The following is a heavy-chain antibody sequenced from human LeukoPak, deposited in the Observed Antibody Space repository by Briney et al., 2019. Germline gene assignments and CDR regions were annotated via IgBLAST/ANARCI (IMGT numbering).Heavy chain of an antibody. CDR3: ARDRDYYDSSGYPDY. J-gene: IGHJ4*02. CDR1: GFTFSSYS. CDR2: IGSSSSYI. D-gene: IGHD3-22*01. Sequence: GGSLRLSCAASGFTFSSYSMNWVRQAPGKGLEWVSSIGSSSSYIYYADSVKGRFTISRDNAKNSLYLQMNSLRAEDTAVYYCARDRDYYDSSGYPDYWGQGTLVTVSS. V-gene: IGHV3-21*01.